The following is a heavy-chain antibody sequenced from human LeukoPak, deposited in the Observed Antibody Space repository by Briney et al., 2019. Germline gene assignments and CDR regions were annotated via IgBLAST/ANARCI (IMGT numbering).Heavy chain of an antibody. CDR3: ARVGAAMDNFDY. V-gene: IGHV4-59*01. CDR2: IYNSGST. CDR1: GGSISNYD. J-gene: IGHJ4*02. Sequence: PSETLSLTCTVSGGSISNYDWSWIRQFLGKGLEWTGYIYNSGSTNYNPSLKSRVTISKDTSKNQFSLKLSSVTAADTAVYYCARVGAAMDNFDYWGQGTLVTVS. D-gene: IGHD5-18*01.